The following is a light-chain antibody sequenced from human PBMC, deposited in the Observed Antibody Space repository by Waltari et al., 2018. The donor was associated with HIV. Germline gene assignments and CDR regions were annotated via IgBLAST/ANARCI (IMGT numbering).Light chain of an antibody. V-gene: IGKV3-11*01. CDR2: DAA. CDR1: QSVGND. J-gene: IGKJ4*01. CDR3: QQRTNWPPLT. Sequence: LLTQSPAILSLSPGENAPLSCRASQSVGNDLAWYQQRPGQAPKFLIYDAAWRAAGVPARFSGSGSETDFTLTISTVEPEDSAVYYCQQRTNWPPLTFGGGTKVEIK.